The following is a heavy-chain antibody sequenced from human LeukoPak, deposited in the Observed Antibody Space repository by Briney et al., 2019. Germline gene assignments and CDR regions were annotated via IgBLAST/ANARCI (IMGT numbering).Heavy chain of an antibody. CDR2: IYTSGST. V-gene: IGHV4-4*07. Sequence: IPSETLSLTCTVSGGSISSYYWSWIRQPAGKGLEWIGRIYTSGSTNYNPSLKSRVTMSVDTSKNQFSLKLSSVTAADTAVYYCARDIRDYGDYGVNGDAFYIWGQGTMVTVSS. CDR1: GGSISSYY. D-gene: IGHD4-17*01. J-gene: IGHJ3*02. CDR3: ARDIRDYGDYGVNGDAFYI.